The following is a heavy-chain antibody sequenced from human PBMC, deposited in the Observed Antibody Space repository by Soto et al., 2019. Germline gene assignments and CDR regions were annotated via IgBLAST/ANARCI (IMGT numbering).Heavy chain of an antibody. J-gene: IGHJ6*02. D-gene: IGHD1-1*01. CDR2: IYYSGST. CDR3: ARDRGTYGMDV. V-gene: IGHV4-59*01. Sequence: QVQLQESGPGLVKPSETLSLTCTVSGGSISSYYWNWIRQPPGKGLEWIGYIYYSGSTNYNPSLKSRVTISVDTSKIQFSLKLSSVTAADTAVYYCARDRGTYGMDVWGQGTTVTVSS. CDR1: GGSISSYY.